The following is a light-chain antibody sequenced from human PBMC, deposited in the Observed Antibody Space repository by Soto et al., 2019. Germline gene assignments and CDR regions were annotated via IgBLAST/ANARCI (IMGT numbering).Light chain of an antibody. J-gene: IGKJ5*01. CDR3: QQLKTYPFT. Sequence: AIQLTQSPSSLSASVGDRVSITCRASQGISSALAWYQHKPGKAPKILIYDASSLQSGVPSRFSGSESGTECPLNISSLQPEDFATYYCQQLKTYPFTFGQGTRLEIK. CDR2: DAS. V-gene: IGKV1-13*02. CDR1: QGISSA.